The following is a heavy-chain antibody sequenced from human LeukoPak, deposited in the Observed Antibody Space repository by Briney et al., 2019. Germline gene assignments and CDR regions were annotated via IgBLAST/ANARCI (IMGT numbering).Heavy chain of an antibody. J-gene: IGHJ5*02. CDR2: IDWDDDK. V-gene: IGHV2-70*01. CDR1: GVALGTSGMC. Sequence: ESGPTLVNLTQTRTLNHPYSGVALGTSGMCVSWIRQPPGKALEWLALIDWDDDKYYSTSLKTRLTISKDTSKNQVVLTMTTIDPVDAPTYYCARTITMVRGVSWFDPWGQGTLVTVSS. CDR3: ARTITMVRGVSWFDP. D-gene: IGHD3-10*01.